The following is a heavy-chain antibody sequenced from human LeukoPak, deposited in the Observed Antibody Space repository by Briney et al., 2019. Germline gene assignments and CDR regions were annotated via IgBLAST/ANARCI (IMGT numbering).Heavy chain of an antibody. V-gene: IGHV5-10-1*01. CDR2: IDPTDSYT. CDR1: GYSLTTYW. D-gene: IGHD5-24*01. J-gene: IGHJ4*02. CDR3: ARQSRDGYNFDY. Sequence: GESLRISFKGSGYSLTTYWITWVRQMPGKGLEWMGRIDPTDSYTNYSPSFQGHVTISADKSISTAYLQWSSLKASDTAMYYCARQSRDGYNFDYWGQGTLVTVSS.